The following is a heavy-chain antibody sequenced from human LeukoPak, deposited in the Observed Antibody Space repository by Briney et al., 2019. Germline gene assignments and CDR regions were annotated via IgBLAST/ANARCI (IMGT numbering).Heavy chain of an antibody. CDR2: INHSGST. CDR3: ARGSYYDFWSGYPGARAFDY. V-gene: IGHV4-34*01. D-gene: IGHD3-3*01. CDR1: GGSISSYY. Sequence: PSETLSLTCTVSGGSISSYYWSWIRQPPGKGLEWIGEINHSGSTNYNPSLKSRVTISVDTSKNQFSLKLSSVTAAGTAVYYCARGSYYDFWSGYPGARAFDYWGQGTLVTVSS. J-gene: IGHJ4*02.